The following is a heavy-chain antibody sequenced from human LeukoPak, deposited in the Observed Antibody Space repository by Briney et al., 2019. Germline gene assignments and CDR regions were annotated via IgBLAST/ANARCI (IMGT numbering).Heavy chain of an antibody. CDR2: IYHSGST. CDR1: GGSVSNGSYY. CDR3: ARVLPQWLARYYFDY. J-gene: IGHJ4*02. D-gene: IGHD6-19*01. V-gene: IGHV4-39*01. Sequence: SETLSLTCTVSGGSVSNGSYYWGWIRQPPGKGLEWIGSIYHSGSTYYNPSLKSRVTISVDTSKNQFSLKLRSVTAADTAVYYCARVLPQWLARYYFDYWGQGTLVTVSS.